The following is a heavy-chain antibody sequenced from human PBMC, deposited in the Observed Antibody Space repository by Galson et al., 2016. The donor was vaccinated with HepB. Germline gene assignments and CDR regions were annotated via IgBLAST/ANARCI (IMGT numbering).Heavy chain of an antibody. V-gene: IGHV3-23*01. J-gene: IGHJ4*02. CDR1: GFSIYV. CDR2: FSGSDGST. CDR3: AKETGQSVAGPFES. Sequence: SLRLSCAASGFSIYVMSWVRQAPGKGLEWVATFSGSDGSTFYGDSVKGRFIISKDSSKTTLFLQMTSLRDEDTAIYFCAKETGQSVAGPFESWDQGALVTVSS. D-gene: IGHD6-19*01.